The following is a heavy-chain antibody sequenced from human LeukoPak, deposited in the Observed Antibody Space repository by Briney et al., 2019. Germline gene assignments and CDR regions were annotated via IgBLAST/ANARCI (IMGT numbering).Heavy chain of an antibody. J-gene: IGHJ3*02. V-gene: IGHV3-9*03. D-gene: IGHD3-22*01. CDR1: GFTFDDYA. CDR2: ISWNSGSI. Sequence: PGRSLRLSCAASGFTFDDYAMHWVRQAPGKGLEWVSGISWNSGSIGYADSVKGRFTISRDNAKNSLYLRMNSLRAEDMALYYCAKGYYYDSSGYSNDAFDIWGQGTMVTVSS. CDR3: AKGYYYDSSGYSNDAFDI.